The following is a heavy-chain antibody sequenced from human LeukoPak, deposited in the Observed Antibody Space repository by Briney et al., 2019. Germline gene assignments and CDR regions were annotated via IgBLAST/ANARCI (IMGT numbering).Heavy chain of an antibody. D-gene: IGHD3-10*01. CDR1: GYTFTSYG. V-gene: IGHV1-18*04. Sequence: GASVKVSCKASGYTFTSYGISWVRQAPGQGLEWMGWISAYNGNTNYAQKLQGRVTMTTDTSTSTAYMELRSLRSDDTAAYYCARGWVRGVIAYYYYGMDVWGKGTTVTVSS. CDR2: ISAYNGNT. J-gene: IGHJ6*04. CDR3: ARGWVRGVIAYYYYGMDV.